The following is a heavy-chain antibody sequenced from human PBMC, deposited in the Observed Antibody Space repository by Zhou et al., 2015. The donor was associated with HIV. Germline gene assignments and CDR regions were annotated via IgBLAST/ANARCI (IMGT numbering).Heavy chain of an antibody. CDR2: MNPNSGNT. CDR1: GYTFTSYD. J-gene: IGHJ5*02. CDR3: AISNPTFNGVVNWFDP. V-gene: IGHV1-8*01. D-gene: IGHD3-3*01. Sequence: QVQLVQSGAEVKKPGASVKVSCKASGYTFTSYDINWVRQATGQGLEWMGWMNPNSGNTGYAQKFQGRVTMTRNTSISTAYMELSSLRSEDTAVYYCAISNPTFNGVVNWFDPWGQEPWSPSPQ.